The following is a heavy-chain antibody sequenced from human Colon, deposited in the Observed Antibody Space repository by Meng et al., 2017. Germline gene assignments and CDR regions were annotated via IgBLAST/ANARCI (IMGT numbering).Heavy chain of an antibody. V-gene: IGHV4-34*01. CDR1: GGSFSGYY. D-gene: IGHD3-16*01. CDR2: INHSGST. Sequence: PLPQVGAGLLKPSEPLSLSCAVYGGSFSGYYWSWIRQPPGKGLEWIGEINHSGSTNYNPSLKSRVTISVDTSKNQFSLKLSSVTAADTAVYYCARSLGYYDYVWGSYPPGYWGQGTLVTVSS. J-gene: IGHJ4*02. CDR3: ARSLGYYDYVWGSYPPGY.